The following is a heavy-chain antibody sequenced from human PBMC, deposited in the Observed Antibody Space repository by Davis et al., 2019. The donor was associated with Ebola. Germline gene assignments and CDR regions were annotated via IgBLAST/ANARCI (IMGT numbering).Heavy chain of an antibody. CDR3: ARGPKDSSGYHYANDY. CDR1: GFTFNTYW. V-gene: IGHV3-74*01. Sequence: GESLKISCAASGFTFNTYWIHWVRQAPGKGLVWVSRINTVGSTTNYADSVKGRFTISRDNAKNTVYLQMNSLRAEDTAVYYCARGPKDSSGYHYANDYWGQGTMVTVSS. J-gene: IGHJ4*02. D-gene: IGHD3-22*01. CDR2: INTVGSTT.